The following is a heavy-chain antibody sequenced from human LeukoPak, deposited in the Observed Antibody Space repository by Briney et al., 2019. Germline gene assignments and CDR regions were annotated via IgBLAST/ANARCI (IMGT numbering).Heavy chain of an antibody. V-gene: IGHV3-7*01. CDR2: IRQDGSEK. CDR1: GFTFSSYW. CDR3: AREGGYCSGGSCYSSGAFDI. Sequence: GGSLRLSCEASGFTFSSYWMTWVRQAPGKGLEWVANIRQDGSEKFYVDSVKGRFTISRDNVKNSLYLQMNSLRGEDTAVYYCAREGGYCSGGSCYSSGAFDIWGQGTMVTVSS. D-gene: IGHD2-15*01. J-gene: IGHJ3*02.